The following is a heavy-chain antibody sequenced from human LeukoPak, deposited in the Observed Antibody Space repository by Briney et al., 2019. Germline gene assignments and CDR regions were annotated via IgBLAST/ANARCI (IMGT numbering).Heavy chain of an antibody. CDR3: ATMIVDNDAFDI. CDR2: INHSGST. D-gene: IGHD3-22*01. Sequence: SETLSLTCAVYGGSFSGYYWSWIRQPPGKGLEWIGEINHSGSTNYNPSLTSRVTISVDTSKNQFSLKLSSVTAADTAVYYCATMIVDNDAFDIWGQGTMVTVSS. CDR1: GGSFSGYY. J-gene: IGHJ3*02. V-gene: IGHV4-34*01.